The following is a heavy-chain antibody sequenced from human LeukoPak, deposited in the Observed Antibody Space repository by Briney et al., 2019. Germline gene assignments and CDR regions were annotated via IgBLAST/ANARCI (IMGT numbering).Heavy chain of an antibody. CDR2: IIWNGGST. V-gene: IGHV3-20*04. CDR3: AKEQTQTTSFDY. J-gene: IGHJ4*02. D-gene: IGHD2/OR15-2a*01. Sequence: GGSLRLSCAASGLTFDAYGMSWGRQAPGKGLEWVSGIIWNGGSTGYADSVKGRFTISRDNSKNTLYLKMNRLRDEDTAVYYGAKEQTQTTSFDYWGQGTLVTVSS. CDR1: GLTFDAYG.